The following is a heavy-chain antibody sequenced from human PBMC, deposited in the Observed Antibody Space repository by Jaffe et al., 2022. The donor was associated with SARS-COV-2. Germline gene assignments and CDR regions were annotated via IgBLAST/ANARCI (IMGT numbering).Heavy chain of an antibody. CDR3: ARDPTPTVTTSGMDV. J-gene: IGHJ6*02. CDR1: GFTFSSYA. Sequence: QVQLVESGGGVVQPGRSLRLSCAASGFTFSSYAMHWVRQAPGKGLEWVAVISYDGSNKYYADSVKGRFTISRDNSKNTLYLQMNSLRAEDTAVYYCARDPTPTVTTSGMDVWGQGTTVTVSS. CDR2: ISYDGSNK. V-gene: IGHV3-30-3*01. D-gene: IGHD4-17*01.